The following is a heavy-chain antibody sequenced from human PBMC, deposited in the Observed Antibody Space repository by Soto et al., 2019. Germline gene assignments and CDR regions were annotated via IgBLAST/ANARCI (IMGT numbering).Heavy chain of an antibody. CDR3: ARSQGSSTSLEIYYYYDYGMDV. Sequence: QVQLVQSGAEVKKPGSSVKVSCKASGGTFSSYAISWVRQAPGQGLEWMGGIIPISGTANYAQKFQGRVTITADESTSTAYMELSSLRSDDTAVYHCARSQGSSTSLEIYYYYDYGMDVWGQGTTVTVSS. V-gene: IGHV1-69*01. CDR1: GGTFSSYA. J-gene: IGHJ6*02. D-gene: IGHD2-2*01. CDR2: IIPISGTA.